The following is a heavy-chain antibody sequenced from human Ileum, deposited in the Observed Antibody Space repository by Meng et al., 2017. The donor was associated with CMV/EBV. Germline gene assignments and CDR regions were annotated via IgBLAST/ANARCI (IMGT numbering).Heavy chain of an antibody. D-gene: IGHD1-26*01. CDR2: MNPNSGNT. CDR3: ARGTRSPDY. V-gene: IGHV1-8*01. Sequence: GESLKISCKASGYTFTSYDINWVRQATGQGLEWMGWMNPNSGNTGYAQKFQGRVAMTRNTSISTAYMELTSLRSEDTAVYYCARGTRSPDYWGQGTLVTVSS. J-gene: IGHJ4*02. CDR1: GYTFTSYD.